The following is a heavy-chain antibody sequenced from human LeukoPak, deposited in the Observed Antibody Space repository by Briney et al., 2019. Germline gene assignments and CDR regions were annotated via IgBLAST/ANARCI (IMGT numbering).Heavy chain of an antibody. CDR2: ISYNGGST. Sequence: GGSLRLSCSASGFTLSSYAMHWVRQAPGKGLEYVSAISYNGGSTYYADSVKGRFTISRDNSKNTLYLQMSSLRAEDSAVFYCVGRTGNYFDYWGQGTLVTVSS. D-gene: IGHD3/OR15-3a*01. J-gene: IGHJ4*02. V-gene: IGHV3-64D*09. CDR1: GFTLSSYA. CDR3: VGRTGNYFDY.